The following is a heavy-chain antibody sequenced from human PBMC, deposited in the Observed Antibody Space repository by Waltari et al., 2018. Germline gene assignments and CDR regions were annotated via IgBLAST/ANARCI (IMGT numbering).Heavy chain of an antibody. V-gene: IGHV4-38-2*02. J-gene: IGHJ4*02. CDR3: ARDEGPPEPLTQLWLLFLGFHY. D-gene: IGHD5-18*01. CDR1: GYSISSGYY. Sequence: QVQLQESGPGLVKPSETPSLTCAVSGYSISSGYYWGWIRQPPGKGLEWIGSIFHSGGTYTTPPPKRRVTRAVDPSKNQFSLKLSSVTAADTAVYYCARDEGPPEPLTQLWLLFLGFHYWGQGTLVTVSS. CDR2: IFHSGGT.